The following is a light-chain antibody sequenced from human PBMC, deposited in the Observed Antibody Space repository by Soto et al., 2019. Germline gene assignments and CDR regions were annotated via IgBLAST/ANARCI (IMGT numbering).Light chain of an antibody. Sequence: EIVLTQSPGTLSLFPGERATFSCRASQSVSSTYLAWYQQKPGQAPRLLIYGASSRATGIPDRFSGSGSGTDFTLTISRLEPEDSAVYYCQQYGSSPRTFGQGTKVXI. J-gene: IGKJ1*01. CDR2: GAS. CDR3: QQYGSSPRT. V-gene: IGKV3-20*01. CDR1: QSVSSTY.